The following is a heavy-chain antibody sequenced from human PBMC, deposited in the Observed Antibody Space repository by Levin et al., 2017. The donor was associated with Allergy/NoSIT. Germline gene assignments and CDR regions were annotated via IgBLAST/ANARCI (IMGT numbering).Heavy chain of an antibody. CDR1: GYSLTELP. CDR2: FDPEVVET. V-gene: IGHV1-24*01. D-gene: IGHD2-8*01. Sequence: ASVKVSCKVSGYSLTELPMHWVRQAPGKGLEWVGGFDPEVVETVFAQKFQGRVSMTEDTSSDTAYLKLSGLRSEDTAVYYCVTYPDVLIPDDAFDLWGQGTLVTVSS. J-gene: IGHJ3*01. CDR3: VTYPDVLIPDDAFDL.